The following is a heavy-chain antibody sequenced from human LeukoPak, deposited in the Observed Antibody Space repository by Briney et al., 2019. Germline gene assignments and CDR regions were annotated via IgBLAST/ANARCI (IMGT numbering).Heavy chain of an antibody. D-gene: IGHD3-22*01. CDR1: GVTVSSNY. CDR3: AREGYSYYDSSGYSNFDY. J-gene: IGHJ4*02. V-gene: IGHV3-53*01. Sequence: GGSLRLSCAASGVTVSSNYMSWVRHAPGEGLEWVSVVYSDGRTYYAASVKGRFTISRDNSKNTLFLQMNSLRAEDTAVYYWAREGYSYYDSSGYSNFDYWGQGTLVTVSS. CDR2: VYSDGRT.